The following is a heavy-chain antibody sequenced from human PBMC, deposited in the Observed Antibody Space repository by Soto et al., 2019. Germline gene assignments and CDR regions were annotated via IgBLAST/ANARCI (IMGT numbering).Heavy chain of an antibody. CDR1: GFTFSGSA. CDR2: IRSKANSYAT. Sequence: GGSLRLSCAASGFTFSGSAMHWVRQASGKGLEWVGRIRSKANSYATAYAASVKGRFTISRDDSKNTAYLQMNSLKTEDTAVDYCTRLSGMSTSNDYWGQGTLVTVSS. CDR3: TRLSGMSTSNDY. V-gene: IGHV3-73*01. D-gene: IGHD3-10*01. J-gene: IGHJ4*02.